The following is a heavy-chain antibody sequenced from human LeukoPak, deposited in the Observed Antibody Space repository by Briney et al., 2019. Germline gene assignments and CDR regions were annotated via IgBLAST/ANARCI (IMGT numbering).Heavy chain of an antibody. D-gene: IGHD2-8*01. CDR1: GFTFSSYA. V-gene: IGHV3-30-3*01. Sequence: GGSLRLSCAASGFTFSSYAMHWVRQAPGKGLEWVAVISYDGSNKYYADSVKGRFTISRDNSKNTLHLQMNSLRAEDTAVYYCAREGDIVLMVYAIPKGIDYWGQGTLVTVSS. CDR2: ISYDGSNK. CDR3: AREGDIVLMVYAIPKGIDY. J-gene: IGHJ4*02.